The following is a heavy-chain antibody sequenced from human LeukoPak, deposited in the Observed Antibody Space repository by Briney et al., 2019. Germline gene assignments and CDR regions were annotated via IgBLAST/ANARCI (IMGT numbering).Heavy chain of an antibody. V-gene: IGHV1-2*02. CDR1: GYTFTDYY. Sequence: ASVKVSCKASGYTFTDYYMHWVRQAPGQGLEWMGWINPNGGGTDYAQKFQGRVTMTRDTSISTAYMELSRLRSDDTAVYYCATDYGDYESGYWGQGTLVTVSS. CDR3: ATDYGDYESGY. J-gene: IGHJ4*02. D-gene: IGHD4-17*01. CDR2: INPNGGGT.